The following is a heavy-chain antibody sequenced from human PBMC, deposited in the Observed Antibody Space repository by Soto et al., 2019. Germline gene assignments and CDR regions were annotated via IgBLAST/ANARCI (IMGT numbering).Heavy chain of an antibody. V-gene: IGHV1-3*01. D-gene: IGHD5-12*01. CDR2: INAGNGNT. CDR1: GYTFTSYA. CDR3: AREIVATKDYYYGMDV. Sequence: ASVKVSCKASGYTFTSYAMHWVRQAPGQRLEWMGWINAGNGNTKYSQKFQGRVTITRDTSASTAYMELSSLRSEDTAVYYCAREIVATKDYYYGMDVWGQGTTVTVSS. J-gene: IGHJ6*02.